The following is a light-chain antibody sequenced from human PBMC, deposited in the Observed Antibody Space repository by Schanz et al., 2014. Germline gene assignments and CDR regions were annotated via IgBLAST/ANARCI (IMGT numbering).Light chain of an antibody. CDR2: GNS. V-gene: IGLV1-40*01. J-gene: IGLJ3*02. Sequence: QSVLTQPPSVSGAPGQRVTISCTGSSSNIGAGHDVHWYQQLPGTAPKLLIYGNSNRPSGVPDRFSGSKSGTSASLAITGLQAEDEADYYCQSYDSSPVFGGGTKLTVL. CDR3: QSYDSSPV. CDR1: SSNIGAGHD.